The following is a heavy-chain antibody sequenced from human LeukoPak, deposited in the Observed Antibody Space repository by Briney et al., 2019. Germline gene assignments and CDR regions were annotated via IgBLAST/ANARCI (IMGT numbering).Heavy chain of an antibody. D-gene: IGHD5-24*01. V-gene: IGHV3-33*08. CDR1: GFTFDDYA. Sequence: GGSLRLSCAASGFTFDDYAMHWVRQAPGKGLEWVAVIWHDGSNKYYADSVKGRFIISRDNSKNTLYLQMNSLRVEDTAVYYCANNFDYWGQGTLVTVSS. J-gene: IGHJ4*02. CDR3: ANNFDY. CDR2: IWHDGSNK.